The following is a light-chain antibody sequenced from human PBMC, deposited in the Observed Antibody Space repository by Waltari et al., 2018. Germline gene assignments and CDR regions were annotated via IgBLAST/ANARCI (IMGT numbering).Light chain of an antibody. CDR1: SSDVGGYYY. CDR2: DVS. V-gene: IGLV2-11*01. J-gene: IGLJ3*02. Sequence: QSALTQPRSVSGSPGQSVTISCTGTSSDVGGYYYVSWFQQYPGKAPKLMIYDVSKRPSGVPDRFSGSKSGNTASLTISGLQAEDEADYHCYSYAGTYSRWVFGGGTRLTVL. CDR3: YSYAGTYSRWV.